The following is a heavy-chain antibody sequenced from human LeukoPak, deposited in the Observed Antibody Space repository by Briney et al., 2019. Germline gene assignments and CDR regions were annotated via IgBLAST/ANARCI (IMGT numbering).Heavy chain of an antibody. Sequence: GGSLRLSCAASGFTFSSYGMHWVRQAPGKGLEWVAFMRFDGSNIYYADSVKGRFTISRDNSRNTLYLQMNSLRAEDTAVYFCARDSENGHNWAPFDYWGQGTLVTVSS. V-gene: IGHV3-30*02. CDR2: MRFDGSNI. D-gene: IGHD5-24*01. CDR3: ARDSENGHNWAPFDY. CDR1: GFTFSSYG. J-gene: IGHJ4*02.